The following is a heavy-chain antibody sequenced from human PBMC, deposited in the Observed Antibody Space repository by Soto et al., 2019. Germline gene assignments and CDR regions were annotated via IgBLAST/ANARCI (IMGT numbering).Heavy chain of an antibody. Sequence: QVQLQESGPGLVKPSETLSLTCTVSGGSVSSGSYYWSWIRQPPGKGLEWIGYIYYSGSTNYNPSLKSRVTISVDTSKNQFSLKLSSVTAADTAVYYCARCYDSSAFDIWGQGTMVTVSS. V-gene: IGHV4-61*01. CDR3: ARCYDSSAFDI. J-gene: IGHJ3*02. D-gene: IGHD3-22*01. CDR1: GGSVSSGSYY. CDR2: IYYSGST.